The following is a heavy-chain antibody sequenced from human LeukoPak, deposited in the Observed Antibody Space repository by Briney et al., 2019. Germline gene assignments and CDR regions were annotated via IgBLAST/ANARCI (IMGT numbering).Heavy chain of an antibody. CDR2: IIPIFGTA. V-gene: IGHV1-69*06. CDR3: ARVRQQLSRKYYYYYMDV. Sequence: SVKVSCKASGYTFTSYDINWVRQAPGQGLEWMGGIIPIFGTANYAQKFQGRVTITADKSTSTAYMELSSLRSEDTAVYYCARVRQQLSRKYYYYYMDVWGKGTTVTVSS. CDR1: GYTFTSYD. D-gene: IGHD6-13*01. J-gene: IGHJ6*03.